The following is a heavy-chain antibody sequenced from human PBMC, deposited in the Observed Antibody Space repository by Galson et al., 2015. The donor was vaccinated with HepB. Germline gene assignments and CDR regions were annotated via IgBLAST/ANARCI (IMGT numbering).Heavy chain of an antibody. CDR1: GGSISSGGYY. Sequence: TLSLTCTVSGGSISSGGYYWNWIRQHPGKGLEWIGCIYNSGSTYYNPSLRSRVSMSVDTSKNQFSLELSSVTDADTAVYYCASHYDGSGSHLWGQGTMVTVSS. J-gene: IGHJ3*01. CDR3: ASHYDGSGSHL. D-gene: IGHD3-10*01. CDR2: IYNSGST. V-gene: IGHV4-31*03.